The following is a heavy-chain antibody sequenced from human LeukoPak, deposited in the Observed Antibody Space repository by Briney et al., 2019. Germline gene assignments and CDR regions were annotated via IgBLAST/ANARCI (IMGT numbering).Heavy chain of an antibody. J-gene: IGHJ6*02. V-gene: IGHV1-18*01. CDR2: ISAHNGNT. D-gene: IGHD1-26*01. CDR1: GYTFTSYG. Sequence: ASVKVSCKASGYTFTSYGISWVRQAPGQGLEWMGWISAHNGNTNYAQKLQGRVTMTTDTSTSTAYMELRSLRSDDTAVYYCARDYGGSYDYYYYGMDVWGQGTTVTVSS. CDR3: ARDYGGSYDYYYYGMDV.